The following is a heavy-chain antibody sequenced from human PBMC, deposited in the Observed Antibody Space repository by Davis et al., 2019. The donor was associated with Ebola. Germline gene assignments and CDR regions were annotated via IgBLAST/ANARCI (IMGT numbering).Heavy chain of an antibody. CDR1: GYSFTSYW. CDR3: ARLDSTGYYYLSRYFDL. CDR2: IYPGDYYA. J-gene: IGHJ2*01. Sequence: GESLKISCKASGYSFTSYWLGWVRQIPGKLLEWMGIIYPGDYYASYSPSFQGQVTISADTSISTAYLQWSSLKASDTAMYYCARLDSTGYYYLSRYFDLWGRGTLVTVSS. V-gene: IGHV5-51*01. D-gene: IGHD3-22*01.